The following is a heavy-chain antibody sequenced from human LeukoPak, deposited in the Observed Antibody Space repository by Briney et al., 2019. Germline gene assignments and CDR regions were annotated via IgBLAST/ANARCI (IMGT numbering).Heavy chain of an antibody. J-gene: IGHJ5*02. CDR1: GGSISNYY. CDR3: AXXXXXXXXXXXXFDP. V-gene: IGHV4-59*01. CDR2: IYYTGST. Sequence: PSETLSLTCTVSGGSISNYYWSWIRQPPGKGLEWIGYIYYTGSTNYNPSLKRRVTISLEPSKDQFSLKVGSVAAADPAVHFPAXXXXXXXXXXXXFDPWXXXXLVXVSS.